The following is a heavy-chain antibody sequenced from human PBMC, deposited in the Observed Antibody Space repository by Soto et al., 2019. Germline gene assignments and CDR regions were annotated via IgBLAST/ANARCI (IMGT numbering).Heavy chain of an antibody. V-gene: IGHV3-23*01. J-gene: IGHJ6*02. CDR3: AKDVVVVPAAILRLDYYYYGMDV. Sequence: EVQLLESGGGLVQPGGSLRLSCAASGFTFSSYAMSWVRQAPGKGLEWVSAISGSGGSTYYADSVKGRFTISRDNSKNTLYLRMNSLRAEDTAVYYCAKDVVVVPAAILRLDYYYYGMDVWGQGTTVTVSS. CDR1: GFTFSSYA. CDR2: ISGSGGST. D-gene: IGHD2-2*01.